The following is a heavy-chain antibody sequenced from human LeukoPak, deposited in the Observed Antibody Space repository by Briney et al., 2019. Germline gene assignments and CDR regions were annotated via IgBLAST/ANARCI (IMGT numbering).Heavy chain of an antibody. J-gene: IGHJ5*02. Sequence: GASVKVSCKASGYTFTSYDINWVRQATGQGLEWMGWMNPNSGNTGYAQKFQGRVTMTRNTSISTAYMGLSSLRSEDTAVYYCARGRLAYDFWSGYYWGDNSLLNWFDPWGQGTLVTVSS. V-gene: IGHV1-8*01. CDR1: GYTFTSYD. CDR2: MNPNSGNT. D-gene: IGHD3-3*01. CDR3: ARGRLAYDFWSGYYWGDNSLLNWFDP.